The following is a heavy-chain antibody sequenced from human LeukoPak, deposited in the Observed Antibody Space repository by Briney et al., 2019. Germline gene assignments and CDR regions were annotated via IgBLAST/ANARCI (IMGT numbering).Heavy chain of an antibody. V-gene: IGHV3-30*18. CDR1: GFTFSSYG. J-gene: IGHJ4*02. D-gene: IGHD3-10*01. CDR2: ISYDGSNK. Sequence: PGGSLRLSCAASGFTFSSYGMHWVRQAPGKGLEWVAVISYDGSNKYYADSVKGRFTISRDNSKNTLYLQMNSLRAEDTAVYYCAKDFYYGSGSFDYWGQGTLVTVSS. CDR3: AKDFYYGSGSFDY.